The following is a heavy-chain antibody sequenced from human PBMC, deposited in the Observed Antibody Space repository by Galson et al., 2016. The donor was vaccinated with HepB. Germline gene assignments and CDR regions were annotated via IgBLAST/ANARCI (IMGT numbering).Heavy chain of an antibody. CDR2: IDGPTPNT. CDR1: GFTFRNYV. D-gene: IGHD6-19*01. V-gene: IGHV3-23*01. J-gene: IGHJ4*02. Sequence: SLRLSCAASGFTFRNYVLSWVRRAPGKGLEWVSHIDGPTPNTHYADSVRGRSSIYRDNSRDTLYLQMDSLTAEDSAIYYCTTWLSHHFDYWGQGTRVTVSS. CDR3: TTWLSHHFDY.